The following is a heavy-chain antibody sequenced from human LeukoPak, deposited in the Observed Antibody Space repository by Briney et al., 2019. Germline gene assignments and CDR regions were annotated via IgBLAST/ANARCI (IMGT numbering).Heavy chain of an antibody. CDR3: AELGITMIGGV. V-gene: IGHV3-21*01. Sequence: GGSLRLSCAASGFTFSRYSMNWVRQAPGKGLEWVSSISIGSNYIYYTDSVKGRCTISRDNGKNSLYLQMNSLRAEDTAVYYCAELGITMIGGVWGKGTTVTISS. CDR2: ISIGSNYI. D-gene: IGHD3-10*02. CDR1: GFTFSRYS. J-gene: IGHJ6*04.